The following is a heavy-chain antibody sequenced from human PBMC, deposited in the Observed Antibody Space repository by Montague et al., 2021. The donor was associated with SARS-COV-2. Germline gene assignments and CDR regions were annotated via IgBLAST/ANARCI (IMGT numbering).Heavy chain of an antibody. CDR3: ARGVSYGSGFLSE. J-gene: IGHJ4*02. CDR1: GDSISGSRHF. CDR2: IYHTGTT. V-gene: IGHV4-31*03. D-gene: IGHD3-10*01. Sequence: TLSLTCNVSGDSISGSRHFWNWIRQHPGKGLEWIGYIYHTGTTHYRPSLKSRATLSVDISQNQFSLKLNSMTAADTAIYYCARGVSYGSGFLSEWGQGTLVIVSS.